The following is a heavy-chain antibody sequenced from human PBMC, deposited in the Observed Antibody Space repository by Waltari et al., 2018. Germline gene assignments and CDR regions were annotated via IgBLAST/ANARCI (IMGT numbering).Heavy chain of an antibody. J-gene: IGHJ3*02. Sequence: EVQLVESGGGLVKPGGSLRLSCAASGFTFSSYSMTWVRQAPGKGLEWVSSISSSSSYIYYADSVKGRFTISRDNAKNSLYLQMNSLRAEDTAVYYCARRGWYGDDAFDIWGQGTMVTVSS. V-gene: IGHV3-21*01. CDR2: ISSSSSYI. CDR1: GFTFSSYS. CDR3: ARRGWYGDDAFDI. D-gene: IGHD4-17*01.